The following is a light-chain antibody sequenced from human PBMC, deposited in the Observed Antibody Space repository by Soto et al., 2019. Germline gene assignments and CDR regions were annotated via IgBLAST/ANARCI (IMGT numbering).Light chain of an antibody. CDR1: QYINSW. J-gene: IGKJ4*01. CDR2: AAS. V-gene: IGKV1D-12*01. CDR3: QQADSFPLT. Sequence: DIQMTQSPSSVSASVGDRIIITCRASQYINSWLAWYQQKPGEAPQLLIFAASRLHGGVPSRFSGSGSGTDFTLTIDNLQPEVFATYYCQQADSFPLTFGGGTKVEVK.